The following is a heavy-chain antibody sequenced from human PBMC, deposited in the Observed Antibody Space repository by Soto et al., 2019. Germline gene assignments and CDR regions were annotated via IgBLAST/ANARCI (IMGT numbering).Heavy chain of an antibody. Sequence: GGSLRLSCAASGFTFSSYGMHWVRQAPGKGLEWVAVISYDGSNKYYADSVKGRFTISRDNSKNTLYLQMNSLRAEDTAVYYCAKGQFITIFGVVIKAFDIWGQGTMVTVSS. CDR3: AKGQFITIFGVVIKAFDI. J-gene: IGHJ3*02. CDR1: GFTFSSYG. V-gene: IGHV3-30*18. CDR2: ISYDGSNK. D-gene: IGHD3-3*01.